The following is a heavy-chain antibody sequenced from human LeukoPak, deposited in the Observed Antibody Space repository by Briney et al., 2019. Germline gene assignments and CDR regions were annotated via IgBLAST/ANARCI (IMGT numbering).Heavy chain of an antibody. CDR1: GYTFTSYY. Sequence: ASVKVSCKASGYTFTSYYMHWVRQAPGQGLEWMGIINPSGGSTSYAQKFQGRVTMTRDTSTSTVYMELSSLRSEDTAVYYCARDVGYCSSTSCPECYFDYWGQGTLVTVSS. D-gene: IGHD2-2*01. CDR3: ARDVGYCSSTSCPECYFDY. J-gene: IGHJ4*02. CDR2: INPSGGST. V-gene: IGHV1-46*03.